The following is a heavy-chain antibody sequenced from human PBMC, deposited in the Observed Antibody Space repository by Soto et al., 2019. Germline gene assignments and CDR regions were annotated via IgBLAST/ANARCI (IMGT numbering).Heavy chain of an antibody. V-gene: IGHV3-23*01. J-gene: IGHJ4*02. CDR1: GFTFSSYA. Sequence: EVQLLESGGGLGQPGGSLRLSCAASGFTFSSYAMSWVRQAPGKGLEWVSAISGSGGSTYYADSVKGRFTISRDNSKNTLYMQRNSLRAEDTAVYYCAKRPNIAALGMSDYWGQGTLVTVSS. D-gene: IGHD6-13*01. CDR2: ISGSGGST. CDR3: AKRPNIAALGMSDY.